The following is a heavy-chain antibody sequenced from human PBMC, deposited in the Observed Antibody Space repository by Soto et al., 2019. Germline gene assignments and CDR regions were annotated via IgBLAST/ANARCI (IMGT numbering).Heavy chain of an antibody. V-gene: IGHV1-18*01. CDR1: GYSFTSKS. CDR3: VRDRYGGNCCDDFEI. CDR2: ISPYNGRT. J-gene: IGHJ3*02. Sequence: QAQLVQSGAEVKKPGASVTISCKASGYSFTSKSLIWVRQAPGHGLEWLGWISPYNGRTEYADHVQGRVTMPRDTSRGIGDMELRSLRSDGTAVYYCVRDRYGGNCCDDFEIWGQGTMVPGSS. D-gene: IGHD2-21*01.